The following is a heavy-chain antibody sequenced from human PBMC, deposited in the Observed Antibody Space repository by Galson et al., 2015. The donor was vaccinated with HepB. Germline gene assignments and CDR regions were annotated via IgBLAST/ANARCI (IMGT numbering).Heavy chain of an antibody. CDR2: IKQDGSEK. CDR3: ARECRGYSSSWCMAFDL. J-gene: IGHJ2*01. V-gene: IGHV3-7*03. CDR1: GFTFSSYW. D-gene: IGHD6-13*01. Sequence: SLRLSCAASGFTFSSYWMSWVRQAPGKGLEWVANIKQDGSEKYYVDSVKGRFTISRDNAKNSLYLQMNSLRAEDTAVYYCARECRGYSSSWCMAFDLWGRGTLVTVSS.